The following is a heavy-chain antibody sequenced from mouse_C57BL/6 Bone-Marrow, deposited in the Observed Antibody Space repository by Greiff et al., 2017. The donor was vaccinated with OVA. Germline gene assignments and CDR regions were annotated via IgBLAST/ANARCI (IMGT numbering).Heavy chain of an antibody. CDR3: ARDNYYGSREYFDV. CDR1: GFTFSSYA. CDR2: ISDGGSYT. J-gene: IGHJ1*03. V-gene: IGHV5-4*01. Sequence: EVKLMESGGGLVKPGGSLKLSCAASGFTFSSYAMSWVRQTPEKRLEWVATISDGGSYTYYPDNVKGRFTISRDNAKNNLYLQMSHLKSEDTAMYYCARDNYYGSREYFDVWGTGTTVTVSS. D-gene: IGHD1-1*01.